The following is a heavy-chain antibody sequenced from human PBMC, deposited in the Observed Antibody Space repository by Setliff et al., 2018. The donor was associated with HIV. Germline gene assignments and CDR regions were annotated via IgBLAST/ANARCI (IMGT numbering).Heavy chain of an antibody. J-gene: IGHJ4*02. CDR1: GDTLSIHP. Sequence: SVKVSCKASGDTLSIHPISWVRQAPGRGLDWMGGIIPAFGRANYAQKFQGRVTITTDESTTTVFMELTGLRSEDTAVYYCARTDYGGNSGGNYFDYWGQGSLVTVSS. D-gene: IGHD4-17*01. CDR2: IIPAFGRA. V-gene: IGHV1-69*05. CDR3: ARTDYGGNSGGNYFDY.